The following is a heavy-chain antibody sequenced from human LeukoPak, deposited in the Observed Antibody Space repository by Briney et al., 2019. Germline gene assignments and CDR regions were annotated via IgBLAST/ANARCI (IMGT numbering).Heavy chain of an antibody. J-gene: IGHJ4*02. CDR2: ISPNSGGT. V-gene: IGHV1-2*06. D-gene: IGHD2-2*01. CDR1: GYTFTDYY. Sequence: ASVKVSCKASGYTFTDYYVHWVRQAPGQGLEWMGRISPNSGGTNYAQKFRGRLTVTRDTSISTAYMELSSLRSEDTAVYYCATVIYKYQLPHWGQGTLVTVSS. CDR3: ATVIYKYQLPH.